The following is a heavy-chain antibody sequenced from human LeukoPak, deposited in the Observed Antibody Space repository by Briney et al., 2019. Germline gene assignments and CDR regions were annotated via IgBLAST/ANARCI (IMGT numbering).Heavy chain of an antibody. J-gene: IGHJ5*02. CDR3: ASRNVPTNWFDP. Sequence: PSKTLSLTCAVSGYSITSAYYWGWIRQPPGKGLEWIGSIYHSGSTYYNPSLKRRVTISVDTSKNQFFLKLSSVTAADTAVYYCASRNVPTNWFDPWGQGNLVTVSS. D-gene: IGHD5-12*01. V-gene: IGHV4-38-2*01. CDR2: IYHSGST. CDR1: GYSITSAYY.